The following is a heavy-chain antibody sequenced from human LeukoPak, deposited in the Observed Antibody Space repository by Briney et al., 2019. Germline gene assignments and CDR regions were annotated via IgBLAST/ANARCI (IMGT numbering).Heavy chain of an antibody. D-gene: IGHD6-13*01. J-gene: IGHJ4*02. CDR2: IYYSGST. CDR1: GGSISSGGYY. Sequence: PSETLSLTCTVSGGSISSGGYYWSWIRQHPGKGLEWIGYIYYSGSTYYNPSLKSRVTISVDTSKNQFSLKLSSVTAADTAVYYCARVRIGVAAAGTVFDYWGQGTLVTVSS. CDR3: ARVRIGVAAAGTVFDY. V-gene: IGHV4-31*03.